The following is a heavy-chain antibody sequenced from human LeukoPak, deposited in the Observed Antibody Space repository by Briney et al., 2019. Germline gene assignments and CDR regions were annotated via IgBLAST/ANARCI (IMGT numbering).Heavy chain of an antibody. J-gene: IGHJ4*02. Sequence: SETLSLTCTVSGGSISSYYWSWIRQPPGKGLEWIGYIYYSGSTNYNPSLKSRVTISVDTSKNQFSLKLSSVTAADTAVYYCARERGRCFDYWGQGTLVTVSS. CDR3: ARERGRCFDY. CDR1: GGSISSYY. CDR2: IYYSGST. D-gene: IGHD1-26*01. V-gene: IGHV4-59*01.